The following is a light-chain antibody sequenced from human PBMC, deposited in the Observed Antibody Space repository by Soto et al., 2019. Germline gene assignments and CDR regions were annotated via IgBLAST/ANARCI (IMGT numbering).Light chain of an antibody. CDR3: CSYAGSSTFV. CDR1: SSDVGSYNL. CDR2: EGS. V-gene: IGLV2-23*03. J-gene: IGLJ2*01. Sequence: QSALTQPASVSGSRGQSITISCTGTSSDVGSYNLVSWYQQQPGKAPQLMIYEGSTRPSGVSNRFSGSKSGNTASLTISGLQAEDEADYYCCSYAGSSTFVFGGGTKLTVL.